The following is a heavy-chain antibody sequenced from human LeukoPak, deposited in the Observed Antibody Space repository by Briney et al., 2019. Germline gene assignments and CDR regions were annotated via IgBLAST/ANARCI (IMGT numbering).Heavy chain of an antibody. CDR1: GFTVSSNY. Sequence: PGGSLRLSCAASGFTVSSNYMSWVRQAPGKGLEWVSVIYSGGSTYYADSVKGRFTISRHNSKNTLYLQMNSLRAEDTAVYYCARATYYDFWSGSYFDYWGQGTLVTVSS. D-gene: IGHD3-3*01. J-gene: IGHJ4*02. V-gene: IGHV3-53*04. CDR2: IYSGGST. CDR3: ARATYYDFWSGSYFDY.